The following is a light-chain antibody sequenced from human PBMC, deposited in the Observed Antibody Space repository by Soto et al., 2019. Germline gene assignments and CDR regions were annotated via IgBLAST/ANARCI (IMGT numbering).Light chain of an antibody. Sequence: DIQMTQSPSSLSASVGDRVTITCRASQSISSYLNWYQQKPGKAPKLLIYAASRLQSGVPSRFSGSGSGTDFTLTIISLQPEDFATYYCQQSYSTPVFTFGPGTKVDIK. J-gene: IGKJ3*01. CDR1: QSISSY. CDR2: AAS. V-gene: IGKV1-39*01. CDR3: QQSYSTPVFT.